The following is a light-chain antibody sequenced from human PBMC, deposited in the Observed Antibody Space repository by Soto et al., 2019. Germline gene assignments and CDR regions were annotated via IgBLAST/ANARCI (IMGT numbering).Light chain of an antibody. J-gene: IGKJ4*01. CDR2: GAF. V-gene: IGKV1-39*01. CDR3: QQSYSAPQVT. Sequence: DIQMTQSPSSLSASVGDRFTITCRTSQSISNFLNWYQQQPGKAPKLLIYGAFGLQSGVPSRFSGSGSGTDFTLTISSLQPEDFTTYYCQQSYSAPQVTFGGGTKVDIK. CDR1: QSISNF.